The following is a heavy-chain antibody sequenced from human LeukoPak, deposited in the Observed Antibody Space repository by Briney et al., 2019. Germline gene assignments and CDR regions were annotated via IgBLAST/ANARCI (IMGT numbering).Heavy chain of an antibody. D-gene: IGHD2-21*02. CDR2: IIPIFGTA. CDR1: GGTFSSYA. CDR3: ARGPHAVVTAMPFDY. V-gene: IGHV1-69*05. J-gene: IGHJ4*02. Sequence: VSCKASGGTFSSYAISWVRQAPGQGLEWMGGIIPIFGTANYAQKFQGRVTITTDESTSTAYMELSSLRPEDTAVYYCARGPHAVVTAMPFDYWGQGTLVTVSS.